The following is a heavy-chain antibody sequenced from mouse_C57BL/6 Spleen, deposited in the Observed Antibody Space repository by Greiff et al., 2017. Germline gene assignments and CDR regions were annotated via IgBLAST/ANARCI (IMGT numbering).Heavy chain of an antibody. CDR1: GFTFSDYG. CDR2: ISSGSSTT. CDR3: AKTGFAY. J-gene: IGHJ3*01. D-gene: IGHD4-1*01. V-gene: IGHV5-17*01. Sequence: DVKLVESGGGLVKPGGSLKLSCAASGFTFSDYGMHWVRQAPEKGLEWVAYISSGSSTTDYADTVKGRFTISRDNAKNTPFLQMTSLGSEDTAMYYCAKTGFAYWGQGTLVTVSA.